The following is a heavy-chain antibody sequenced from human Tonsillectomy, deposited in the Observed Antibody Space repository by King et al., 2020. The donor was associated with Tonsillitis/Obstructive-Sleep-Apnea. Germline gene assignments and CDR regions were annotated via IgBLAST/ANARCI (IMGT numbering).Heavy chain of an antibody. J-gene: IGHJ4*02. CDR1: GFTFDDYA. CDR3: AKEMGTRGDFWSDYHDY. CDR2: ISWNGGSI. V-gene: IGHV3-9*01. Sequence: VQLVESGGGLVQPGRSLRLSCAASGFTFDDYAMHWVRQAPGKGLEWVSGISWNGGSIGYADSVKGRFTISRDNAKNSLYLQMNSLRDEDTALYYCAKEMGTRGDFWSDYHDYCGQRTLITVSS. D-gene: IGHD3-3*01.